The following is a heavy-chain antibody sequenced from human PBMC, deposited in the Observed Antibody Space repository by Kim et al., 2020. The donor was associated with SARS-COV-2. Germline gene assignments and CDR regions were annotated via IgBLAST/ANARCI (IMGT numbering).Heavy chain of an antibody. V-gene: IGHV3-23*01. D-gene: IGHD6-13*01. CDR2: ADPT. CDR3: ANPRQPDY. J-gene: IGHJ4*02. Sequence: ADPTTNTTSAQGRFTVSRDNSKNTLYLQMSSLRAEDTAIYYCANPRQPDYWGQGTLVTVSS.